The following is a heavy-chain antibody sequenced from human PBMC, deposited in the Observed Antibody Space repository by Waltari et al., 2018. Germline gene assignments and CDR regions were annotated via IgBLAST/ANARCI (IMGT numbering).Heavy chain of an antibody. V-gene: IGHV3-23*01. CDR1: GFSFSNYA. J-gene: IGHJ4*02. CDR3: ASRVDFALVPGERHFDS. D-gene: IGHD2-8*02. CDR2: SSVSGGNT. Sequence: EVQLLESGGGLVQPGGSLRLSCAASGFSFSNYAMSWVRQAPGKCVEYVSASSVSGGNTDYADSVKGRVTAARDNSKNTQLLQMNRLRAEYTATYYCASRVDFALVPGERHFDSWGQGTLVTVSP.